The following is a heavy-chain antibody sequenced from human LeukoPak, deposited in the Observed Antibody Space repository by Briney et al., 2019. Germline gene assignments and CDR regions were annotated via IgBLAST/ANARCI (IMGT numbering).Heavy chain of an antibody. V-gene: IGHV1-69*01. CDR1: GGSLRDYA. CDR2: IIPLFGEK. CDR3: AGKSCSGTDCYAVYYFDH. D-gene: IGHD2-2*01. J-gene: IGHJ4*02. Sequence: SVKVSCKASGGSLRDYAVIWVRQAPGQGPEWMGGIIPLFGEKNNAQKFQGRVTITADVSTSTAYMELSSLTSEDTAVYYCAGKSCSGTDCYAVYYFDHWGQGSLVTVCS.